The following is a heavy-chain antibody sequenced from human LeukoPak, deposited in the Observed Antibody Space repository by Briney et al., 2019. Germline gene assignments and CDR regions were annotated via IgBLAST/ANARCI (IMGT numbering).Heavy chain of an antibody. CDR2: ISGSGGST. J-gene: IGHJ4*02. Sequence: GGSLRLSCAASGFTFSSYGMSWVRQAPGKGLEWVSAISGSGGSTYYADSVKGRFTISRDNSKDTLYLQMNSLRAEDTAVYYCAKDNIIAVADYFDYWGQGTLVTVSS. V-gene: IGHV3-23*01. CDR3: AKDNIIAVADYFDY. D-gene: IGHD6-19*01. CDR1: GFTFSSYG.